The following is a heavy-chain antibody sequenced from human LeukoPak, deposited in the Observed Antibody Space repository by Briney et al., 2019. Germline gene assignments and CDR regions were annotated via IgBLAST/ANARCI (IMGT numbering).Heavy chain of an antibody. CDR2: IYYSGST. CDR1: GGSISSGGYY. J-gene: IGHJ4*02. Sequence: SQTLSLTCTVSGGSISSGGYYWSWIRQHPGKGLEWIGYIYYSGSTDYNPSLKSRVTKSVDTSKNQFSLKLSSVTAADTAVYYCARVGPSGYVDYWGQGTLVTVYS. CDR3: ARVGPSGYVDY. D-gene: IGHD3-3*01. V-gene: IGHV4-31*03.